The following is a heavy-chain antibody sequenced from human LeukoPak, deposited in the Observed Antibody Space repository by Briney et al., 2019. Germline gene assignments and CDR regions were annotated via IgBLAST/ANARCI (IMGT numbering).Heavy chain of an antibody. CDR3: AKSSGYSDYAWFDS. CDR1: GFTFNNYA. J-gene: IGHJ5*01. V-gene: IGHV3-23*01. Sequence: GGSLRLSCVASGFTFNNYAMNWVRQAPGKGLEWVSLISGSGGTAYYADSVKGRFSISRDKSKSTVFLQMNSLRDDDTALYFCAKSSGYSDYAWFDSWGQGTLVTVSS. D-gene: IGHD4-11*01. CDR2: ISGSGGTA.